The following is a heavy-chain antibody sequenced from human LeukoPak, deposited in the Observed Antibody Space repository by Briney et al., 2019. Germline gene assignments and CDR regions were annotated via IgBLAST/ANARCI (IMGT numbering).Heavy chain of an antibody. D-gene: IGHD5-18*01. V-gene: IGHV3-21*01. CDR3: AKSGSYGPNPDLDY. CDR2: ISSGTNYI. Sequence: GGSLRLSCAASGFTFSTYTMTWVRQAPGKGLEWVSSISSGTNYIYHADSVKGRFSISRDNAKNSLYLQMNSLRAEDTAVYYCAKSGSYGPNPDLDYWGQGTLVTVSS. CDR1: GFTFSTYT. J-gene: IGHJ4*02.